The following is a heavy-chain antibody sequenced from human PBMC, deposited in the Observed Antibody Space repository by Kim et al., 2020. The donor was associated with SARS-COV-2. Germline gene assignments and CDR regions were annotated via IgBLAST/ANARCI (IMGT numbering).Heavy chain of an antibody. CDR2: IIPIFGTA. J-gene: IGHJ6*02. D-gene: IGHD2-15*01. CDR1: GGTFSSYA. V-gene: IGHV1-69*13. CDR3: AVDIVVVVAATPMYYYYGMDV. Sequence: SVKVSCKASGGTFSSYAISWVRQAPGQGLEWMGGIIPIFGTANYAQKFQGRVTITADESTSTAYMELSSLRSEDTAVYYCAVDIVVVVAATPMYYYYGMDVWGQGTTVTVSS.